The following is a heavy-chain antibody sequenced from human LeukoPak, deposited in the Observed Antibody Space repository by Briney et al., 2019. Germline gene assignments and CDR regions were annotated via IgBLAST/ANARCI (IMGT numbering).Heavy chain of an antibody. Sequence: GGSLRLSCAASGFIVSSNYMNWVRQAPGKGLEWVSGISGSGGSTYYADSVKGRFTISRDNPKNTLYLQVNSLRVEDTAVYYCATSNYGSGSFSYRDYWGQGTLVTVSS. D-gene: IGHD3-10*01. CDR3: ATSNYGSGSFSYRDY. CDR2: ISGSGGST. J-gene: IGHJ4*02. V-gene: IGHV3-23*01. CDR1: GFIVSSNY.